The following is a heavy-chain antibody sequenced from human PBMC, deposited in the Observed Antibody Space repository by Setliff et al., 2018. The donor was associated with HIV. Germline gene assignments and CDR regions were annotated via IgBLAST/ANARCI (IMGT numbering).Heavy chain of an antibody. D-gene: IGHD5-12*01. V-gene: IGHV3-20*04. CDR1: GFTFDDYG. CDR3: ARRGDGYKSKIAFDI. J-gene: IGHJ3*02. Sequence: ETLRLSCAASGFTFDDYGMSWVRQAPGKGLEWVSGINWNGGSTGYADSVKGRFTISRDNAKNSLYLQMNSLRAEDTALYYCARRGDGYKSKIAFDIWGQGTMVTVSS. CDR2: INWNGGST.